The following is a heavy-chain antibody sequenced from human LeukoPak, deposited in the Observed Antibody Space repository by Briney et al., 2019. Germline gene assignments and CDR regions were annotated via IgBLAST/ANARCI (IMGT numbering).Heavy chain of an antibody. D-gene: IGHD1-26*01. V-gene: IGHV4-34*01. Sequence: PETLSLTCAVYGGSFSGYYWSWIRQPPGKGLEWIGEINHSGSTNYNPSLKSRVTISVDTSKNQFSLKLSSVTAADTAVYYCATSARSEYFQHWGQGTLVTVSS. CDR3: ATSARSEYFQH. CDR1: GGSFSGYY. CDR2: INHSGST. J-gene: IGHJ1*01.